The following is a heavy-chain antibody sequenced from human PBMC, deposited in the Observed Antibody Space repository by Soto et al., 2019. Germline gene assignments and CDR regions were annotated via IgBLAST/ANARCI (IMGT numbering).Heavy chain of an antibody. CDR1: GYSFTSYW. J-gene: IGHJ5*02. Sequence: PGESLKISCKGSGYSFTSYWISWVRQMPGKGLEWMGRIDPSDSYTIYSPSFQGHVTISADKSISTAYLQWSSLKASDTAMYYCARLGSLAAAVSWFDPWGQGTLVTVSS. D-gene: IGHD6-13*01. CDR2: IDPSDSYT. V-gene: IGHV5-10-1*01. CDR3: ARLGSLAAAVSWFDP.